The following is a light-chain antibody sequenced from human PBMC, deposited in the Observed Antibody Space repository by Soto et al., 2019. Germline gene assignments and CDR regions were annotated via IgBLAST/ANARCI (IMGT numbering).Light chain of an antibody. CDR1: QSISSY. Sequence: DFQMTQSPSSLSASVGDRVTITCRASQSISSYLNWYQQKPGKAPKLLIYAASSLQSGVPSRFSGSGSGTDFTLTISSLQPEDFATYYCQQSYSTLLTFGQGTKVEIK. J-gene: IGKJ1*01. CDR2: AAS. V-gene: IGKV1-39*01. CDR3: QQSYSTLLT.